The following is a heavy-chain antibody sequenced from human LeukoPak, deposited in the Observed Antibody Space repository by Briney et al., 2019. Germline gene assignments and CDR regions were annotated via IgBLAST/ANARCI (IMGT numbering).Heavy chain of an antibody. CDR2: LTGSGGNT. D-gene: IGHD1-26*01. CDR1: GFTFSSYV. V-gene: IGHV3-23*01. Sequence: GGSLRLSCAASGFTFSSYVMSWVRQAPGQGLEWVSTLTGSGGNTYYADSVKGRFTISRDNSKNTLYLQMNSLRAEDTAAYYCAKSRVGYDYWGQGTLVTVSS. J-gene: IGHJ4*02. CDR3: AKSRVGYDY.